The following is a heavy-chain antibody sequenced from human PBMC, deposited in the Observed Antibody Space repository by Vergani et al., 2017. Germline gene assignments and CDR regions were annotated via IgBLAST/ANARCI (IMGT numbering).Heavy chain of an antibody. J-gene: IGHJ4*02. CDR1: GFTFDDYA. CDR3: AKGVSYSNALFDY. V-gene: IGHV3-9*01. CDR2: ISWNSGNI. D-gene: IGHD5-18*01. Sequence: EVQLVESGGGLVQPGRSLRLSCAASGFTFDDYAMHWVRQAPGKGLEWVSGISWNSGNIDYADSVKGRFTISRDNAKNSLYLQMKSLRAEDTALYHCAKGVSYSNALFDYWGQGTLVTVSS.